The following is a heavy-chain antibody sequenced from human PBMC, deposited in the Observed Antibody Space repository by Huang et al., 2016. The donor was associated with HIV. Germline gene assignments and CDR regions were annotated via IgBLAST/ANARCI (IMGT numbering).Heavy chain of an antibody. V-gene: IGHV3-74*01. CDR1: GFPFRNHW. D-gene: IGHD6-13*01. Sequence: EVQLVESGGGLVQPGGSLRLSCAASGFPFRNHWMHWVRQGPGKGVEWVSRINSDGSDTSHADDVKGRFTISRDNAQNTVHLHMNSLRAEDTAVYFCAKNPSITAVDSDYYYYYMDVWGKGTTVTVS. J-gene: IGHJ6*03. CDR2: INSDGSDT. CDR3: AKNPSITAVDSDYYYYYMDV.